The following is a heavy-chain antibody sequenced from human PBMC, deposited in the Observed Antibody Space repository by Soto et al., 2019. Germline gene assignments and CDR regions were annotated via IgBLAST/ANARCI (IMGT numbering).Heavy chain of an antibody. J-gene: IGHJ4*02. CDR3: VSDRGYGHASVLYS. V-gene: IGHV3-30*03. D-gene: IGHD5-18*01. CDR2: ISYDGGLQ. Sequence: QAHLVESGGGVVQPGRSLRLSCAASGFTFTSYGMHWVRQAPGTRLEWVAVISYDGGLQHYADSVKGRFTISRDNSKNMVLLQKNSLRAEDTAVYYCVSDRGYGHASVLYSSGQGTLVSVSS. CDR1: GFTFTSYG.